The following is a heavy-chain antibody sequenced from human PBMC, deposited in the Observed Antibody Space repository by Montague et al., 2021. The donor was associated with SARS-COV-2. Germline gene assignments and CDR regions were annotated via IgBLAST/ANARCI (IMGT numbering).Heavy chain of an antibody. CDR2: IKQDGSGK. D-gene: IGHD3-3*01. CDR3: ASDSFWSGYYTDYYGMDV. CDR1: GFTFSSYW. Sequence: SLRLSCAASGFTFSSYWISWVRQAPGKGLEWVANIKQDGSGKYYVDSVKGRFTISRDNAKNSLYLQMNSLRAEDTAVYYCASDSFWSGYYTDYYGMDVWGQGTTVTVSS. J-gene: IGHJ6*02. V-gene: IGHV3-7*01.